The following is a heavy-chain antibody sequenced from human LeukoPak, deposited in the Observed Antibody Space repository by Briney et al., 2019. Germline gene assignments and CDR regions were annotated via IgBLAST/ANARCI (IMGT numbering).Heavy chain of an antibody. J-gene: IGHJ3*02. CDR1: GGSISSGGYS. CDR2: IYHSGST. D-gene: IGHD5-18*01. Sequence: SETLSLTCAVSGGSISSGGYSWSWIRQPPGKGLEWIGYIYHSGSTYYNPSLKSRVTISVDRSKNQFSLKLSSVTAADTAVYFCARAPPGYPYDIWGQGTAVTVSS. CDR3: ARAPPGYPYDI. V-gene: IGHV4-30-2*01.